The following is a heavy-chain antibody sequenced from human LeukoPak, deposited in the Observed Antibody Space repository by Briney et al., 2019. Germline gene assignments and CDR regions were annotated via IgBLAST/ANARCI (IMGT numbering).Heavy chain of an antibody. CDR2: IYSGGST. J-gene: IGHJ4*02. CDR3: ALGYCGGGSCSTYYFDY. V-gene: IGHV3-66*01. CDR1: GFTVSSNY. Sequence: PGGSLRLSCAASGFTVSSNYMSWVRQAPGKGLEWVSVIYSGGSTYYADSVKGRFTISRDNAKNTLYLQMNSLRAEDTAVYYCALGYCGGGSCSTYYFDYWGQGTRVTVSS. D-gene: IGHD2-15*01.